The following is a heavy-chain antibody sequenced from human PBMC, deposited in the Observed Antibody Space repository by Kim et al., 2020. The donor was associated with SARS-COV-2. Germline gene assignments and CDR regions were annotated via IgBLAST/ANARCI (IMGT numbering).Heavy chain of an antibody. CDR2: IYSGGST. D-gene: IGHD3-22*01. V-gene: IGHV3-66*01. Sequence: GGSLRLSCAASGFTVSSNYMSWVRQAPGKGLEWVSVIYSGGSTYYADSVKGRFTISRDNSKNTLYLQMNSLRAEDTAVYYCARSPGYDSSGYGVAEPYGMDVWGQGTTVTVSS. CDR3: ARSPGYDSSGYGVAEPYGMDV. CDR1: GFTVSSNY. J-gene: IGHJ6*02.